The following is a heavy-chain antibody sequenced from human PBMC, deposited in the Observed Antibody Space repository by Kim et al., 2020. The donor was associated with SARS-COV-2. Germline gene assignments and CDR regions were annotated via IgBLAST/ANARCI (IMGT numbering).Heavy chain of an antibody. J-gene: IGHJ6*02. Sequence: ASVKVSCKASGYTFTSYGISWVRQAPGQGLEWMGWISAYNGNTNYAQKLQGRVTMTTDTSTSTAYMELRSLRSDDTAVYYCAREGSGYDFYYYYGMDVWGQGTTVTVSS. CDR3: AREGSGYDFYYYYGMDV. CDR1: GYTFTSYG. CDR2: ISAYNGNT. D-gene: IGHD5-12*01. V-gene: IGHV1-18*01.